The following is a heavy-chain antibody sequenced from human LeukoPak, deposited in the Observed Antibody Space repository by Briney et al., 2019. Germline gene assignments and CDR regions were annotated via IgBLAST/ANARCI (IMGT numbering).Heavy chain of an antibody. J-gene: IGHJ4*02. D-gene: IGHD4-17*01. V-gene: IGHV3-30*02. CDR2: IRYDGINE. CDR1: AFNFNVYG. CDR3: AKRRGSYSDTPVGSIGS. Sequence: GGSLRLSCAASAFNFNVYGMHWVRQAPAKGLEWVAFIRYDGINEFYADSVKGRFTISRDNSKNTVYLQMNSLRPEDTAVYYCAKRRGSYSDTPVGSIGSWGQGTQVTVS.